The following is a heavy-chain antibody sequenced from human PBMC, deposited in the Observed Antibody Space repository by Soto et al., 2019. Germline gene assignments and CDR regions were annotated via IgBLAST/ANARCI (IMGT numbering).Heavy chain of an antibody. J-gene: IGHJ6*02. V-gene: IGHV3-30-3*01. CDR2: ISYDGSNK. Sequence: GGSLRLSCAASGFTFSSYAMHWVRQAPGKGLEWVAVISYDGSNKYYADSVKGRFTISRDNSKNTLYLQMNSLRAEDTAVYYCARDRYYDNRGGYYYYGMDVWGQGTTVTV. D-gene: IGHD3-22*01. CDR1: GFTFSSYA. CDR3: ARDRYYDNRGGYYYYGMDV.